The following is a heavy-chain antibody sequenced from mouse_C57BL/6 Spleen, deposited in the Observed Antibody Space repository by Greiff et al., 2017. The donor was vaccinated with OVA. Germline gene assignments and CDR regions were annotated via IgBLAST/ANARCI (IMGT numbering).Heavy chain of an antibody. J-gene: IGHJ1*03. CDR1: GYTFTSYW. Sequence: QVQLQQPGAELVKPGASVKLSCKASGYTFTSYWMHWVKQRPGQGLEWIGMIHPNSGSTNYNEKFKSKATLTVDKSSSTAYMQLSSLTSEDSAVYYCARAVGYDRYFDVWGTGTTVTVSS. V-gene: IGHV1-64*01. CDR3: ARAVGYDRYFDV. CDR2: IHPNSGST. D-gene: IGHD2-2*01.